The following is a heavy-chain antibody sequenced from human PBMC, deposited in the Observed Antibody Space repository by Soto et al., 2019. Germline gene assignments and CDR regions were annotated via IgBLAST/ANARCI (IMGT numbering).Heavy chain of an antibody. D-gene: IGHD1-1*01. CDR1: GGSISSSPYY. CDR2: IYYNGNT. V-gene: IGHV4-39*01. J-gene: IGHJ4*02. Sequence: QLQLQESGPGLVKPSETLSLTCTVSGGSISSSPYYWAWIRQPPGKGLQWIGNIYYNGNTFYNPSLRSRVPIAIDTSKSQFSLGLSSVTASDTAVYYGARHGPLTNNGNQLNCWGQGTLVTVSS. CDR3: ARHGPLTNNGNQLNC.